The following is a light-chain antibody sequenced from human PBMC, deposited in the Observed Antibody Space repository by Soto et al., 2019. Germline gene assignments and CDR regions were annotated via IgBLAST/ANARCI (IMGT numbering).Light chain of an antibody. Sequence: EIVLSQSPRTLSLSPGEKATLSCRASQSVSSTLAWYQQKPGQAPRLLIYDASNRATGVPARFSGSGSGTDYTLTISSLEPEDFAVYYCQQRLSWPITFGQGTRLEI. CDR2: DAS. CDR1: QSVSST. V-gene: IGKV3-11*01. CDR3: QQRLSWPIT. J-gene: IGKJ5*01.